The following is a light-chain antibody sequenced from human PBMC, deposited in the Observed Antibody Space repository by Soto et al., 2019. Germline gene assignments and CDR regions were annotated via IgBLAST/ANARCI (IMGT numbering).Light chain of an antibody. J-gene: IGKJ4*01. CDR1: QSDSSY. CDR3: QQYDNLPLT. CDR2: DAS. V-gene: IGKV3-11*01. Sequence: EIVLTQSPATLSLSPGERATLSCRASQSDSSYLAWYQQKPGQAPRLLIYDASNRATGIPARFSGSGSGTDFTLTISSLQPEDIATYYCQQYDNLPLTFGGGTKVEIK.